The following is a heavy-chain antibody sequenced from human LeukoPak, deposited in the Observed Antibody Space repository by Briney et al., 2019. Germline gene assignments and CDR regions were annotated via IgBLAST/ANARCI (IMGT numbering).Heavy chain of an antibody. Sequence: PGGSLRLSCAASGFTFSSYWMSWVRQAPGKGLEWVAYIKQDGSEKYYVDSVKGRFTISRDNAKNSLYLQMNSLRAEDTAVYYCARTLYYDILTGYSPTPYYFDYWGQGTLVTVSS. V-gene: IGHV3-7*03. J-gene: IGHJ4*02. CDR1: GFTFSSYW. CDR2: IKQDGSEK. D-gene: IGHD3-9*01. CDR3: ARTLYYDILTGYSPTPYYFDY.